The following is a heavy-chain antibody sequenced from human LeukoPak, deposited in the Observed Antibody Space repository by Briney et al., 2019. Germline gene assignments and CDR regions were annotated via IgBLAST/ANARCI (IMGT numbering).Heavy chain of an antibody. J-gene: IGHJ4*02. CDR1: GYTFTSYG. CDR3: ARDRRPYSSSSGGSFDY. Sequence: ASAKVSCKASGYTFTSYGISWVRQAPGQGLEWMGWISAYNGNTNYAQKLQGRVTMTTDTSTSTAYMELRSLRSDDTAVYYCARDRRPYSSSSGGSFDYWGQGTLVTVSS. D-gene: IGHD6-6*01. CDR2: ISAYNGNT. V-gene: IGHV1-18*01.